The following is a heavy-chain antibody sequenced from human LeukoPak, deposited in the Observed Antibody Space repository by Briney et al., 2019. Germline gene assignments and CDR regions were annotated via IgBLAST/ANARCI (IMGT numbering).Heavy chain of an antibody. CDR2: ISGSGGST. CDR1: GFTFSSYA. J-gene: IGHJ4*02. D-gene: IGHD6-19*01. V-gene: IGHV3-23*01. CDR3: AKDGGIAVAARFDY. Sequence: GGSLRLSCAASGFTFSSYAMHWVRQAPGKGLEWVSAISGSGGSTYYADSVKGRFTISRDNSKNTLYLQMNSLRAEDTAVYYCAKDGGIAVAARFDYWGQGTLVTVSS.